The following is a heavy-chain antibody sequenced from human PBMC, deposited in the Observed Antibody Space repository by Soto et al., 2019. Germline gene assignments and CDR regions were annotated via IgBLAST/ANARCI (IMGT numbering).Heavy chain of an antibody. CDR3: ARDIYWTGSGAGGFDP. CDR1: GGSISPYY. CDR2: IYYSGNT. D-gene: IGHD2-8*02. Sequence: XXTLSLTFTVSGGSISPYYWSWIRQPPGKGLEWIGYIYYSGNTNYNPSLKSRVTISVDTSKNQFSLKLSSVTAVDTAVYYCARDIYWTGSGAGGFDPWGQGTLVTVSS. J-gene: IGHJ5*02. V-gene: IGHV4-59*01.